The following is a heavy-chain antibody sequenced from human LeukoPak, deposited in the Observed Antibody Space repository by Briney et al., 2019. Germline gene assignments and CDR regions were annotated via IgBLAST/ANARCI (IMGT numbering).Heavy chain of an antibody. Sequence: SVKVSCKASGGTFSSYTISWVRQAPGQGLEWMGRIIPILGIANYAQKFQGRVTITADKSTSTAYMELSSLRSEDTAVYYRASLSPNDFWSGYLVPDAFDIWGQGTMVTVSS. V-gene: IGHV1-69*02. J-gene: IGHJ3*02. CDR1: GGTFSSYT. CDR3: ASLSPNDFWSGYLVPDAFDI. CDR2: IIPILGIA. D-gene: IGHD3-3*01.